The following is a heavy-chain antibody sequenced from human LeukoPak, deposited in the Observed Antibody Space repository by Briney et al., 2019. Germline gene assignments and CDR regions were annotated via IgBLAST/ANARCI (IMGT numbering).Heavy chain of an antibody. CDR3: TTGPFDY. V-gene: IGHV3-15*07. CDR1: GFPFDNAW. CDR2: IKSKSDGGAP. Sequence: GGSPRLSCAASGFPFDNAWMNWIRQTPGKGLEWVGHIKSKSDGGAPAHAAPVKGRFTISRDDSENTLYLQMNSLKTEDTAMYFCTTGPFDYWGQGALVTVSS. J-gene: IGHJ4*02.